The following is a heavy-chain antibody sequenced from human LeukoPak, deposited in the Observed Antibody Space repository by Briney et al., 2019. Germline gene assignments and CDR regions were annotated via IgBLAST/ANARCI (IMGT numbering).Heavy chain of an antibody. J-gene: IGHJ6*02. Sequence: GGSLRLSCTASGFNFGIYGMHWVRQAPGKGLEWVSGISWNSGSIGYADSVKGRFTISRDNAKNSLYLQMNSLRAEDTALYYCAKDHRGSAAAGTPGYYGMDVWGQGTTVTVSS. V-gene: IGHV3-9*01. CDR3: AKDHRGSAAAGTPGYYGMDV. D-gene: IGHD6-13*01. CDR1: GFNFGIYG. CDR2: ISWNSGSI.